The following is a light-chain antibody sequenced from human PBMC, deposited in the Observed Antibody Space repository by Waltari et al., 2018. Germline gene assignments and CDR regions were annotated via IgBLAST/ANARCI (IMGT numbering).Light chain of an antibody. V-gene: IGLV2-8*01. J-gene: IGLJ2*01. CDR1: SSDIGGSTY. CDR2: DVT. CDR3: SSYAGSSTLL. Sequence: QSALTQPPSASGSPGQSVTISCTGTSSDIGGSTYLSWYQQRPGKAPKLLIYDVTKRPSGVPDRFSGSKSGNTASLTVSGLQAEDDADYYCSSYAGSSTLLFGGGTQLTVL.